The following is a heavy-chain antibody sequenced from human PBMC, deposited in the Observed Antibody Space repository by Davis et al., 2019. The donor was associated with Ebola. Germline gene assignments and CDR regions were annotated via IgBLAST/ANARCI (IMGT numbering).Heavy chain of an antibody. J-gene: IGHJ6*02. CDR3: ARGLYSGSYYEGMDV. D-gene: IGHD1-26*01. CDR1: GFTFSTYA. Sequence: GESLKISCAASGFTFSTYAMHWVRQAPGKGLEWVAGITGSGGYIEYGDSVKGRFTISRDNSKNTLYLQMNSLRAEDTAVYYCARGLYSGSYYEGMDVWGQGTTVTVSS. V-gene: IGHV3-23*01. CDR2: ITGSGGYI.